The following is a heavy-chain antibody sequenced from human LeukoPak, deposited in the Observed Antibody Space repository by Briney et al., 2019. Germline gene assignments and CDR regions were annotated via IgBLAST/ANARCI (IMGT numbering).Heavy chain of an antibody. CDR3: ARLNYGSGSYSFSFDY. CDR1: GYTFTGFY. V-gene: IGHV1-2*02. J-gene: IGHJ4*02. D-gene: IGHD3-10*01. Sequence: GASVKVSCKASGYTFTGFYMHWVRQAPGQGLEWMGWINPNSGGTNYAQKFQGRVTMTRDTSISTAYMELSRLRSDDTAVYYCARLNYGSGSYSFSFDYWGQGTLVTVSS. CDR2: INPNSGGT.